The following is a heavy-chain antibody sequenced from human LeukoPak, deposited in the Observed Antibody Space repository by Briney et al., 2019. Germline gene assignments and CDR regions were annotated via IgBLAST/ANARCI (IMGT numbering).Heavy chain of an antibody. D-gene: IGHD3-22*01. CDR2: ISGPGGTT. Sequence: GGSLRLSCAASGFTFSSYSMTWVRQAPGKGLEWVSRISGPGGTTYYTDSVKGRFTISRDNSKNTLYLQMNSLRAEDTAVYYCAKDSLTVVVAGSCSDYWGQGTLVTVSS. J-gene: IGHJ4*02. V-gene: IGHV3-23*01. CDR3: AKDSLTVVVAGSCSDY. CDR1: GFTFSSYS.